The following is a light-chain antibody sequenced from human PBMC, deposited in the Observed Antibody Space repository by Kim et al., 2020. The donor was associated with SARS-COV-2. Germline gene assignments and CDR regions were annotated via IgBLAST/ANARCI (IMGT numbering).Light chain of an antibody. Sequence: VTISCTGSSSTIGAGYDVHWYQQLPGTTPTLLIYGNSNRPSGVPDRCSGSKSGTSASLAITGLQAEDEADYYCQSYDSSLSGSTVFGGGTQLTVL. CDR3: QSYDSSLSGSTV. CDR2: GNS. CDR1: SSTIGAGYD. J-gene: IGLJ2*01. V-gene: IGLV1-40*01.